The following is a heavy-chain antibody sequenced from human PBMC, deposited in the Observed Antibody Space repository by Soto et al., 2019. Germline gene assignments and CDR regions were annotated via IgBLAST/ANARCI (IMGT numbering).Heavy chain of an antibody. CDR2: ITPYNGNT. J-gene: IGHJ3*02. CDR1: GYTFTTHG. Sequence: QVQLVQSGAEVRKPGASVKVSCKASGYTFTTHGISWVRQAPGQGLECMGWITPYNGNTNYAQNVQGRVTMTTDTXTSTAYMELRSLRSDDTAVYYCARETHYYGSSASRMNAFDIWGQGTMVTVSS. D-gene: IGHD3-22*01. V-gene: IGHV1-18*01. CDR3: ARETHYYGSSASRMNAFDI.